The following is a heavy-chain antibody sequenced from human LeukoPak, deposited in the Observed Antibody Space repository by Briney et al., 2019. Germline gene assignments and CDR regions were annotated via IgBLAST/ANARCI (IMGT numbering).Heavy chain of an antibody. CDR1: GGSISSYY. CDR2: IYYSGST. CDR3: AGGTFGEVDPNFDY. J-gene: IGHJ4*02. V-gene: IGHV4-59*01. Sequence: ASETLSLTCTVSGGSISSYYRSWIRQPPGKGLEWIGYIYYSGSTNYNPSLKSRVTISVDTSKNQFSLKLSSVTAADTAVYYCAGGTFGEVDPNFDYWGQGTLVTVSS. D-gene: IGHD3-10*01.